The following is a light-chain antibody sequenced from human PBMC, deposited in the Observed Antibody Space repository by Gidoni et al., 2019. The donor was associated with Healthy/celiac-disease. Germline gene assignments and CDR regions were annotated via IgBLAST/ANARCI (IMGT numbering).Light chain of an antibody. CDR2: KAY. Sequence: DIQMTQSPSTLSASVGDRVTITCRASQSISSWLAWYQQKPGKAPKLLIYKAYSLESGVPSRCSGRGAGTEFTLTSSSLQPDDLATYYCQQYNSYSGTFGQGTKVEIK. V-gene: IGKV1-5*03. CDR1: QSISSW. CDR3: QQYNSYSGT. J-gene: IGKJ1*01.